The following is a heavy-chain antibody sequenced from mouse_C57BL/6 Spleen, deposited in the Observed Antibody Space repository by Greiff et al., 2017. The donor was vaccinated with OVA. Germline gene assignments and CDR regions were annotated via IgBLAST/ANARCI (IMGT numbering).Heavy chain of an antibody. J-gene: IGHJ2*01. V-gene: IGHV5-4*01. CDR1: GFTFSSYA. CDR2: ISDGGSYT. Sequence: EVQRVESGGGLVKPGGSLKLSCAASGFTFSSYAMSWVRQTPEKRLEWVATISDGGSYTYYPDNVKGRFTISRDNAKNNLYLQMSHLKSEDTAMYYCASLYGYDYFDYWGQGTTLTVSS. CDR3: ASLYGYDYFDY. D-gene: IGHD2-2*01.